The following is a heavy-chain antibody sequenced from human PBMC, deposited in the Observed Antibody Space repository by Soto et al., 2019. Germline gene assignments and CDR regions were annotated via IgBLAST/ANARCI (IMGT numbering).Heavy chain of an antibody. CDR3: ARGGHYRTGAFDK. J-gene: IGHJ3*02. D-gene: IGHD3-3*01. V-gene: IGHV4-30-2*01. Sequence: QLQESGSGLVEPSQTLSLTCVVSGVAISNGGYSWSWIRQTPGKGLEWIGYIYHTGVTNYNPFFNRPVTPSVDKSKNIFSLRLTSVAAADSALYFCARGGHYRTGAFDKGGQGTLVTVSS. CDR1: GVAISNGGYS. CDR2: IYHTGVT.